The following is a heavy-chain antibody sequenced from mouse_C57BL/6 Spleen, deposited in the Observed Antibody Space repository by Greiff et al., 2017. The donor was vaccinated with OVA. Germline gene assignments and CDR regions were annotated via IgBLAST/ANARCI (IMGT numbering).Heavy chain of an antibody. CDR1: GYAFTNYL. J-gene: IGHJ4*01. V-gene: IGHV1-54*01. CDR3: ARIGDDAMDY. D-gene: IGHD3-1*01. Sequence: QLKQSGAELVRPGTSVKVSCKASGYAFTNYLIEWVKQRPGQGLEWIGVINPGSGGTNYNEKFKGKATLTADKSSSTAYMQLSSLTSEDSAVYFCARIGDDAMDYWGQGTSVTVSS. CDR2: INPGSGGT.